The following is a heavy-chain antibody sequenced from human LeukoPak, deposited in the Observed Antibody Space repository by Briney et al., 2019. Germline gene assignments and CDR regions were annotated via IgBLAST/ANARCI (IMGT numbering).Heavy chain of an antibody. D-gene: IGHD2-2*01. Sequence: ETLSLTCAVYGGSFSGYYWSWIRQPPGKGLEWIGEINHSGSTNYNPSLKSRVTISVDTSKNQFSLKLSSVTAADTAVYYCAIVIVVPAALGNYWGQGTLVTVSS. CDR2: INHSGST. CDR1: GGSFSGYY. CDR3: AIVIVVPAALGNY. J-gene: IGHJ4*02. V-gene: IGHV4-34*01.